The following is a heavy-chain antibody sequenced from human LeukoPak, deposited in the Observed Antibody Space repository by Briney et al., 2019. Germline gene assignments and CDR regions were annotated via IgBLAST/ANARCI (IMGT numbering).Heavy chain of an antibody. CDR3: AKSGIAVAGNYYHYMDV. CDR1: GFTFSSYA. Sequence: GGSLRLSCAAPGFTFSSYAMSWVRQAPGKGLEWVSVISGGGSSTHYADSVKGRFTISRDNSKNTLYLQMNSLRAEDTAVYYCAKSGIAVAGNYYHYMDVWGKGTTVTISS. J-gene: IGHJ6*03. CDR2: ISGGGSST. V-gene: IGHV3-23*01. D-gene: IGHD6-19*01.